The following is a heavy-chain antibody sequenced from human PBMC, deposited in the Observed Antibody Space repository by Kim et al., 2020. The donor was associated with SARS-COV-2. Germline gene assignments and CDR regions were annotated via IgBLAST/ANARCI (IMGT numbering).Heavy chain of an antibody. D-gene: IGHD1-7*01. CDR3: AREGRNWNYEHVGWFDP. CDR1: GFTFSSYA. CDR2: ISYDGSNK. J-gene: IGHJ5*02. Sequence: GGSLRLSCAASGFTFSSYAMHWVRQAPGKGLEWVAVISYDGSNKYYADSVKGRFTISRDNSKNTLYLQMNSLRAEDTAVYYCAREGRNWNYEHVGWFDPWGQGTLVTVSS. V-gene: IGHV3-30*04.